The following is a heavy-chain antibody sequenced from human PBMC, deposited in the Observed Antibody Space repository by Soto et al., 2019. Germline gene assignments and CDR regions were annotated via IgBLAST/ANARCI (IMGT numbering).Heavy chain of an antibody. Sequence: QVQLEESGGGVVEPGGALRLSGECLGFTFSSHVIHWVRQAPGKGLEWVAVMSENGVSIYYSDSVKGRFTISRDNSKNTQYLQMNSLRREDTAMYYWARRYCRGVSCKGNDGFDIWGQGTMVTVSA. V-gene: IGHV3-30*04. CDR3: ARRYCRGVSCKGNDGFDI. CDR1: GFTFSSHV. CDR2: MSENGVSI. J-gene: IGHJ3*02. D-gene: IGHD2-15*01.